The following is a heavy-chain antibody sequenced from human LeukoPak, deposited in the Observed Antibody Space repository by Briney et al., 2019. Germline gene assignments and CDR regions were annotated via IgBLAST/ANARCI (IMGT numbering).Heavy chain of an antibody. D-gene: IGHD3-10*02. V-gene: IGHV3-7*01. CDR3: AELGITMIGGV. CDR2: IKEDGSEK. J-gene: IGHJ6*04. Sequence: GGSLRLSCAASGFTFTSYWMTWVRQAPGTGLELVANIKEDGSEKYYVDSVKGRFTISRDNAKNSLYLQMNSLRAEDTAVYYCAELGITMIGGVWGKGTTVTISS. CDR1: GFTFTSYW.